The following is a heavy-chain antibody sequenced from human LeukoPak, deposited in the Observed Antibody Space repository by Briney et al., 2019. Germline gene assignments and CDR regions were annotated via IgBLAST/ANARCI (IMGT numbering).Heavy chain of an antibody. Sequence: GGSLRLSCAASGFTFSSYSMNWVRQAPEKGLEWVSSISSSSSYIYYADSVKGRFTISRDNAENSLYLQMNSLRAEDMALYYCAKGGMATITGYFDYWGQGTLVTVSS. CDR1: GFTFSSYS. V-gene: IGHV3-21*04. CDR3: AKGGMATITGYFDY. J-gene: IGHJ4*02. D-gene: IGHD5-24*01. CDR2: ISSSSSYI.